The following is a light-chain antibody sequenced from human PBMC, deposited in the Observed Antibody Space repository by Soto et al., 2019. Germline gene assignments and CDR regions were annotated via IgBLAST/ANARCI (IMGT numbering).Light chain of an antibody. V-gene: IGKV1-5*01. J-gene: IGKJ4*01. CDR2: DAS. CDR3: QQYNSYSLT. Sequence: DIQMTQSPSTLSASVGDRVTITCRASQSISSWLSWYQQKPGKAPKLLIYDASSLESGVPARFSGSGSGTEFTLTISSLQPDDFATYYCQQYNSYSLTFGGGTKVEIK. CDR1: QSISSW.